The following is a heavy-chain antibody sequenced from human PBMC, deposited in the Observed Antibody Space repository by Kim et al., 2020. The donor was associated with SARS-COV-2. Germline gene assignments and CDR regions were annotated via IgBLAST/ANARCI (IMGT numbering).Heavy chain of an antibody. D-gene: IGHD2-15*01. CDR2: IYSGGST. J-gene: IGHJ6*02. Sequence: GGSLRLSCAASGFTVSSNYMSWVRQAPGKGLEWVSVIYSGGSTYYADSVKGRFTISRHNSKNTLYLQMNSLRAEDTAVYYCARDSVVAATPAQDYYYGMDVWGQGTTVTVSS. CDR3: ARDSVVAATPAQDYYYGMDV. V-gene: IGHV3-53*04. CDR1: GFTVSSNY.